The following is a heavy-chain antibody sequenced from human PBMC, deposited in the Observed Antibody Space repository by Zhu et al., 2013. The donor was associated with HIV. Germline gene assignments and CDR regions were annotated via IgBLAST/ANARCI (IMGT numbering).Heavy chain of an antibody. Sequence: QVQLVQSGAEVKEPGSSVKVSCKASGGTFSSHAINWVRQAPGQGLEWMGGIIPMFGTTNYAQKFQGRVTITADKSTSTAYMELSSLRSEDTAIYYCARVIYYGTSGYHGPVDIWGQGTMVTVSS. CDR3: ARVIYYGTSGYHGPVDI. D-gene: IGHD3-22*01. J-gene: IGHJ3*02. V-gene: IGHV1-69*06. CDR2: IIPMFGTT. CDR1: GGTFSSHA.